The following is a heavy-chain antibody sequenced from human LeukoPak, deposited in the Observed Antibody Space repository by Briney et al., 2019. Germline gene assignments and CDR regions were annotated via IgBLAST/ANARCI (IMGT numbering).Heavy chain of an antibody. CDR3: ARVSSSWYDFDY. D-gene: IGHD6-13*01. CDR1: GYTFTGYY. CDR2: INPNSGGT. J-gene: IGHJ4*02. Sequence: ASVKVSCKASGYTFTGYYMHWVRQAPGQGLEWMGWINPNSGGTSSAQKFQGRVTMTRDTSISTAYMELTRLKSDDTAVYYCARVSSSWYDFDYWGQGTLVTVSS. V-gene: IGHV1-2*02.